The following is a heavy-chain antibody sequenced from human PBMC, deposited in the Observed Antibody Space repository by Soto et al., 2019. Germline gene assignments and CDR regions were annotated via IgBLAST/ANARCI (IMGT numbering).Heavy chain of an antibody. Sequence: SLRLSCAASGFTFSSYGMHWVRQAPGKGLEWVAVIWYDGSNKYYADSVKGRFTISRDNSKNTLYLQMNSLRAEDTAVYYCAREAYGDYVRYYYGMDVWGQGTTVTVSS. CDR3: AREAYGDYVRYYYGMDV. CDR2: IWYDGSNK. D-gene: IGHD4-17*01. CDR1: GFTFSSYG. V-gene: IGHV3-33*01. J-gene: IGHJ6*02.